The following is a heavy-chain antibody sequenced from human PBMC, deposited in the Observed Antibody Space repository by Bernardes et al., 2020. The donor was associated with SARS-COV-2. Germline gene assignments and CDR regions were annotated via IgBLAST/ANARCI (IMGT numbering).Heavy chain of an antibody. V-gene: IGHV3-30-3*01. D-gene: IGHD3-10*01. CDR2: ISYDGSNK. CDR3: ARGVETPGFGEPGWFDP. CDR1: GFTFSSYA. Sequence: GGSLRLSCAASGFTFSSYAMHWVRQAPGKGLEWVAVISYDGSNKYYADSVKGRFTISRDNSKNTLYLQMNSLRAEDTAVYYCARGVETPGFGEPGWFDPWCQGTLVTVSS. J-gene: IGHJ5*02.